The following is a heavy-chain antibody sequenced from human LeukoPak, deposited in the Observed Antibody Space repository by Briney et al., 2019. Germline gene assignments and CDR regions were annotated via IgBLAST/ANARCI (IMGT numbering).Heavy chain of an antibody. CDR1: GFSFSTYG. D-gene: IGHD2-15*01. J-gene: IGHJ4*02. CDR2: ISGRSTYI. CDR3: ARVPSDIVVVEPATPDF. Sequence: KPGRSLRLACAASGFSFSTYGMRWVRQAPGKGLEWVSSISGRSTYIYYADSVKGRFTISRDNAKNSLYLQMNSLRAEDTAVYYCARVPSDIVVVEPATPDFWGQGTLVTVSS. V-gene: IGHV3-21*01.